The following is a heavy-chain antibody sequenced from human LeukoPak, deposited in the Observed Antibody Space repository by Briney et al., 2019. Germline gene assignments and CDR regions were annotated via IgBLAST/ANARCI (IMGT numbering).Heavy chain of an antibody. V-gene: IGHV1-8*03. CDR1: GYTSTSYD. D-gene: IGHD1-26*01. Sequence: ASVKVSCKASGYTSTSYDTNWVRQATGQGLEWMGWMNPNSGNTGYAQKFQGRVTITRNTSISTAYMELSSLRSEDTAVYYCARARPTTKWERHCPHWFDPWGQGTLVTVSS. CDR2: MNPNSGNT. J-gene: IGHJ5*02. CDR3: ARARPTTKWERHCPHWFDP.